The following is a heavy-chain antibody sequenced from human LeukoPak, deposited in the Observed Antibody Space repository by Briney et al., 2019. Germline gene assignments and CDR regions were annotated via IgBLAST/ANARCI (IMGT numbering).Heavy chain of an antibody. CDR3: AKESGALGAPLYDY. CDR1: GFTFSSYA. V-gene: IGHV3-23*01. Sequence: GGSLRLSCAASGFTFSSYAMSWVRQAPGKGLEWVSVISGSGGSTYYADSVRGRFTISRDNSKNMLYLQMNSLRAEDTAVYYCAKESGALGAPLYDYWGQGILVTGSS. CDR2: ISGSGGST. J-gene: IGHJ4*02. D-gene: IGHD4/OR15-4a*01.